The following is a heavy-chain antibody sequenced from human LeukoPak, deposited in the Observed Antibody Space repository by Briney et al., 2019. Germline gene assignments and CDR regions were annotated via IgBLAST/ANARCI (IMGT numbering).Heavy chain of an antibody. V-gene: IGHV3-30*02. J-gene: IGHJ6*03. D-gene: IGHD3-3*01. CDR3: AKAGERGWSGPYYMDV. Sequence: PGGSLRLSCAASGFTFSSYGMHWVRQAPGKGLEWVAFIRYDGSNKYYADSVKGRFTISRDNSKNTLYLQMNSLRAEDTAVYYCAKAGERGWSGPYYMDVWGKGTTVTVSS. CDR2: IRYDGSNK. CDR1: GFTFSSYG.